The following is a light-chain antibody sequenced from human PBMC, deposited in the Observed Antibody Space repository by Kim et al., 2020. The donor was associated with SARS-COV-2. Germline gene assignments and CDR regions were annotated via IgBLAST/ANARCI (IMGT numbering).Light chain of an antibody. CDR2: QDS. J-gene: IGLJ2*01. V-gene: IGLV3-1*01. CDR1: KVGDKY. CDR3: QAWDSSIVV. Sequence: GSPGQPASITCSGDKVGDKYACWYQQKPGQSPVLVIYQDSKRPSGISERFSGSNSGNTATLTISGTQAMDEAEYYCQAWDSSIVVFGGGTKVTVL.